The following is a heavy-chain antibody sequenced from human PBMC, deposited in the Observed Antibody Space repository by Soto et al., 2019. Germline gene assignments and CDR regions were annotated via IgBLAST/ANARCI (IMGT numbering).Heavy chain of an antibody. Sequence: LSLTCAVSGGSISIVGYSWGWIRQPPGKGLEWIGYIYHSGSTYYNPSLKSRVTISVDRSKNQFSLKLSSVTAADTAVYYCDRGYCSGGSCYRAPYNWFDPWGKGTVVTVSS. CDR2: IYHSGST. D-gene: IGHD2-15*01. V-gene: IGHV4-30-2*01. CDR1: GGSISIVGYS. J-gene: IGHJ5*02. CDR3: DRGYCSGGSCYRAPYNWFDP.